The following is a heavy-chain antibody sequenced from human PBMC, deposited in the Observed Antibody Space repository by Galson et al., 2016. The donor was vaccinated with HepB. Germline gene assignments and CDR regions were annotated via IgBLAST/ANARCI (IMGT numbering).Heavy chain of an antibody. CDR2: ITRSADII. J-gene: IGHJ4*02. D-gene: IGHD2-21*02. Sequence: SLRLSCAASGFSFSSYAMNWVRQAPGEGLEWIAYITRSADIIYYADSVKGRFIIPRDNAKRSLYLQMHSLRDEDTAVYYCARDDLVSDCGGDCYAVHFDFWGQGTLVTVSS. V-gene: IGHV3-48*03. CDR1: GFSFSSYA. CDR3: ARDDLVSDCGGDCYAVHFDF.